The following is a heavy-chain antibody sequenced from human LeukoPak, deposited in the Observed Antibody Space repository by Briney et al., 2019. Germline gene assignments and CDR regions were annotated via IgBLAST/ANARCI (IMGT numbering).Heavy chain of an antibody. Sequence: SETLSLTCTVSGGSISSGSYYWSWIRQPAGKGLEWIGRIYTSGSTNYDPSLKSRVTISVDTSKNQLSLKLSSVTAAGTAVYYCARGLNSGSYGNWGQGTLVTVSS. CDR2: IYTSGST. D-gene: IGHD1-26*01. CDR1: GGSISSGSYY. CDR3: ARGLNSGSYGN. V-gene: IGHV4-61*02. J-gene: IGHJ4*02.